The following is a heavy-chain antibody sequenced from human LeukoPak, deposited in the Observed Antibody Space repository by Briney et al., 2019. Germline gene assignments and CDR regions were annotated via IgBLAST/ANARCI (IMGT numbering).Heavy chain of an antibody. Sequence: GGSLRLSCAASGFTFSSYSMNWVRQAPGKGLEWVSYISSSSSTIYYADSVKGRFTISRDNAKNSLYLQMNSLRAEDTAVYYCARGGMVVPAALGYWGQGTLVTVSS. J-gene: IGHJ4*02. CDR1: GFTFSSYS. D-gene: IGHD2-2*01. V-gene: IGHV3-48*04. CDR3: ARGGMVVPAALGY. CDR2: ISSSSSTI.